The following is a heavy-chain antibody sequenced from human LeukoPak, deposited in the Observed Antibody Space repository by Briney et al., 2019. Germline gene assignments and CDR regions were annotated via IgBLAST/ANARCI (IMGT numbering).Heavy chain of an antibody. D-gene: IGHD5-24*01. CDR1: GFTFSSYA. J-gene: IGHJ4*02. CDR2: ISGSGSST. Sequence: PGGSLRLSCAASGFTFSSYALSWVRQAPGKGLEWVSAISGSGSSTYYADSVKGQFAISRDNSKNTLYLQMNSLRAEDTAIYYCAKDRQMTTPSYFDYWGQGTLVTVSS. CDR3: AKDRQMTTPSYFDY. V-gene: IGHV3-23*01.